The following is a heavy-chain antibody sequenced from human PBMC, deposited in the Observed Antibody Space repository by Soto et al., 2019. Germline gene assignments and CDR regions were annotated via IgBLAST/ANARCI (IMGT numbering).Heavy chain of an antibody. D-gene: IGHD1-26*01. CDR1: GDSVSSNSAA. V-gene: IGHV6-1*01. J-gene: IGHJ4*02. Sequence: SQTLSLTCAISGDSVSSNSAAWNWIRQSPSGGLEWLGRTYYRSQWYNDYAASVKSRITINPDTSKSQFSLQLDSVTPEDTAVYYCAREVIVGGIVDYWGQGTLVTVSS. CDR3: AREVIVGGIVDY. CDR2: TYYRSQWYN.